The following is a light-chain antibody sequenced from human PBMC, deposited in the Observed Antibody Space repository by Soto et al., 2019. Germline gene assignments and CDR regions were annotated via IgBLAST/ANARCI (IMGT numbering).Light chain of an antibody. CDR3: QQYGSSPPIT. V-gene: IGKV3-20*01. CDR2: GAS. Sequence: EIVLTQSPATLSVSPGERVTLSCRASQSVDINLAWYQQKPGQAPRLLIYGASSRATGIPDRFSGSGSGRDFTLTISRLEPEDFAVYYCQQYGSSPPITFGQGTRLEIK. J-gene: IGKJ5*01. CDR1: QSVDIN.